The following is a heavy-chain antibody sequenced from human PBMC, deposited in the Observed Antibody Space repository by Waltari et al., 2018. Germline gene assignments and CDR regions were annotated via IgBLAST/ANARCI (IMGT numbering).Heavy chain of an antibody. V-gene: IGHV3-9*01. CDR2: ISWNSGSI. J-gene: IGHJ3*02. Sequence: EVQLVESGGGLVQPGRSLRLSCAASGFTFDDYAMHWVRQAPGKGLEWVSGISWNSGSIGYADSVKCRFTISRDNAKNSLYLQMNSLRAEDTALYYCAKGPNSGWLEDAFDIWGQGTMVTVSS. D-gene: IGHD6-19*01. CDR1: GFTFDDYA. CDR3: AKGPNSGWLEDAFDI.